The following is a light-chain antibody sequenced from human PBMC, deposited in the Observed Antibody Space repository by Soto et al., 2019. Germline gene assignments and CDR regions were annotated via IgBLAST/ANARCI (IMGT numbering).Light chain of an antibody. V-gene: IGKV1-27*01. Sequence: DIQMTQSASSLSASLGDRVTITCRASQGISNYLAWYQQKQGKVPKLLIYAASTLQSGVPSRFSGSGYGTDFTLTISSLQPEDVATYYCQKYTNYPWTFGQGTKVDIK. CDR3: QKYTNYPWT. CDR2: AAS. J-gene: IGKJ1*01. CDR1: QGISNY.